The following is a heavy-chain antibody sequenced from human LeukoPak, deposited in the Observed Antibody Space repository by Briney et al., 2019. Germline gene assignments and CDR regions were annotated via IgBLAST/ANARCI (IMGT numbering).Heavy chain of an antibody. Sequence: PSETLSLTCAVYGGSFSGYYWSWIRQPPGKGLEWIGEINHSGSTNYNPSLKSRVTISVDTSKNQFSLKLSSVTAADTAVYYCARHKRWLRLRGISYYYGMDVWGQGTTVTVSS. V-gene: IGHV4-34*01. CDR1: GGSFSGYY. J-gene: IGHJ6*02. CDR3: ARHKRWLRLRGISYYYGMDV. CDR2: INHSGST. D-gene: IGHD5-12*01.